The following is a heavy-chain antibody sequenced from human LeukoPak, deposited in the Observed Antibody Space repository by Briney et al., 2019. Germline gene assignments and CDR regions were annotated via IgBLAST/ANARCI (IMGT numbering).Heavy chain of an antibody. CDR3: ARDGPVMPLEFDY. CDR2: ISYDGSNK. Sequence: PGRSLRLSCAASGFTFSSYAMHWVRQAPGKGLEWVAVISYDGSNKYYADSVKGRFTISRDNSKNTLYLQMNSLRAEDTAVYYCARDGPVMPLEFDYWGQGALVTVSS. V-gene: IGHV3-30-3*01. J-gene: IGHJ4*02. CDR1: GFTFSSYA. D-gene: IGHD3-16*01.